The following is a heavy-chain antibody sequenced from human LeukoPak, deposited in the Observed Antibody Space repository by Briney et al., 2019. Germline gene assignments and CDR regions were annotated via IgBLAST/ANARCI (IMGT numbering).Heavy chain of an antibody. Sequence: SETLSLTCAVSGGSISSGGYSWSWIRQPPGKGLEWIGYIYHSGSTYYNPSLKSRVTISVDRSKNQFSLKLSSVTAADTAVYYCARGNELWFGESSWLDYWGQGTLVTVSS. V-gene: IGHV4-30-2*01. J-gene: IGHJ4*02. D-gene: IGHD3-10*01. CDR2: IYHSGST. CDR1: GGSISSGGYS. CDR3: ARGNELWFGESSWLDY.